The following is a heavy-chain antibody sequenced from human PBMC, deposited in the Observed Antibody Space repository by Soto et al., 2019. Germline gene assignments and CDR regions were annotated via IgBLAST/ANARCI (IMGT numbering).Heavy chain of an antibody. V-gene: IGHV4-34*01. CDR1: GRSFSGYY. J-gene: IGHJ6*02. CDR3: ARRRTSIAARQYYYYYGMDV. CDR2: INHSGST. D-gene: IGHD6-6*01. Sequence: SETLSLTCAVYGRSFSGYYWSWIRQPPGKVLEWIGEINHSGSTNYNPSLKSRVTISVDTSKNQFSLRLSSVTAADTAVYYCARRRTSIAARQYYYYYGMDVWGQGTTVTVSS.